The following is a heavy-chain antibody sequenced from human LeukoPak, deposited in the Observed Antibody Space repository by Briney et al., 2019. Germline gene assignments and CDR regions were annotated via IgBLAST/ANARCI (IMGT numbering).Heavy chain of an antibody. CDR2: LRTDGGRT. Sequence: PGGSLRLSCTASGFTFSNYWMHWVRQAPGKGLEWVSRLRTDGGRTNYADSVAGRFTISRDNTKNTVYLQMNSLRAEDTAVHYCSRDHPGFNSLDFWGQGTLVTVSS. V-gene: IGHV3-74*01. CDR3: SRDHPGFNSLDF. J-gene: IGHJ4*02. CDR1: GFTFSNYW. D-gene: IGHD4-23*01.